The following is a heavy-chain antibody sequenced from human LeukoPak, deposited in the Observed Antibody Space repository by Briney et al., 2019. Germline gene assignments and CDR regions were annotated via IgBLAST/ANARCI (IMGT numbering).Heavy chain of an antibody. Sequence: ASVKVSCKAPGYTFTSYDINWVRQATGQGLEWMGWMNPNSGNTGYAQKFQGRVTMTRNTSISTAYMELSSLRSEDTAVYYCARGRIAAAGYPFDYWGQGTLVTVSS. D-gene: IGHD6-13*01. CDR2: MNPNSGNT. J-gene: IGHJ4*02. CDR1: GYTFTSYD. V-gene: IGHV1-8*01. CDR3: ARGRIAAAGYPFDY.